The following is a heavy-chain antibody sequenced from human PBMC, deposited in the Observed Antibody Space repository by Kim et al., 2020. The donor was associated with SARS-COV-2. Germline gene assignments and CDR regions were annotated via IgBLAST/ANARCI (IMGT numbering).Heavy chain of an antibody. J-gene: IGHJ5*02. D-gene: IGHD3-16*01. Sequence: SETLSLTCAVYGGSFSGYYWSWIRQPPGKGLEWIGEINHSGSTNYNPSLKSRVTISVDTSKNQFSLKLSSVTAADTAVYYCARGQTILRLGELWRPWTRFDPWGQGTLVTVSS. CDR2: INHSGST. V-gene: IGHV4-34*01. CDR1: GGSFSGYY. CDR3: ARGQTILRLGELWRPWTRFDP.